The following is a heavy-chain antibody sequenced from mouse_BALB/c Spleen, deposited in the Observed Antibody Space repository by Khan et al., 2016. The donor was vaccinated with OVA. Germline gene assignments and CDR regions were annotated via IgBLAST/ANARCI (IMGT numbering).Heavy chain of an antibody. CDR2: ISSGGTYT. V-gene: IGHV5-6*01. CDR1: GFIFSSYG. D-gene: IGHD1-2*01. Sequence: EVELVESGGDLVNPGGSLKLSCAASGFIFSSYGMSWVRQTPDKRLEWVATISSGGTYTYYPDSVKGRFTISRDNAKNTLSLQMSSLKSEDTAMXYCTGFITTTTGDYYAMDYWGQGTSVTVSS. J-gene: IGHJ4*01. CDR3: TGFITTTTGDYYAMDY.